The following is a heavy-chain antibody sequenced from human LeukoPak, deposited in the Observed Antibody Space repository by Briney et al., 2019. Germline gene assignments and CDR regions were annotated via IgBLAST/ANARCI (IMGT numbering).Heavy chain of an antibody. V-gene: IGHV3-21*01. J-gene: IGHJ5*02. Sequence: GGSLRLSCAASGFTFSSYSMNWVRQAPGKGLEWVSSISSSSSYIYYADSVKGRFTISRDNAKNSLYLQMNSLRAEDTAVYYCAREWLPTAGPNWFDPWGQGTLVTVSS. CDR1: GFTFSSYS. CDR3: AREWLPTAGPNWFDP. CDR2: ISSSSSYI. D-gene: IGHD6-13*01.